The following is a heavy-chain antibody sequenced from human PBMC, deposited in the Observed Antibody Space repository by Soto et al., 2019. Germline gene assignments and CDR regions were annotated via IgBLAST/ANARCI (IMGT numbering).Heavy chain of an antibody. D-gene: IGHD6-13*01. CDR3: ARDRRYGIAAIAWSGMDV. V-gene: IGHV1-3*01. J-gene: IGHJ6*02. CDR1: GYTFTNYA. Sequence: QVPLVQSGAEVKKPGASVKVSCKASGYTFTNYAVHWVRQAPGQRLEWMGWINSGNGNTKYSQKFQGRVSITRDTYASTAYMELSSLRSEDTAVYYCARDRRYGIAAIAWSGMDVWGQGTTVTVSS. CDR2: INSGNGNT.